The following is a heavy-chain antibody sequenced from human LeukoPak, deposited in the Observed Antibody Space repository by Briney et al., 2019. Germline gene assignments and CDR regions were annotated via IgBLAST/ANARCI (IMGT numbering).Heavy chain of an antibody. J-gene: IGHJ3*02. Sequence: SETLSLTCSVYDGSLYGYYWSWFRQSPGKGLEWIGEVSHGGGTNYNWSLESRVTISVDKSKDQFSLMLTSVTAADTAIYYCAREMWVARSGFDIWAQGTVVPVSS. V-gene: IGHV4-34*01. D-gene: IGHD3-3*01. CDR1: DGSLYGYY. CDR3: AREMWVARSGFDI. CDR2: VSHGGGT.